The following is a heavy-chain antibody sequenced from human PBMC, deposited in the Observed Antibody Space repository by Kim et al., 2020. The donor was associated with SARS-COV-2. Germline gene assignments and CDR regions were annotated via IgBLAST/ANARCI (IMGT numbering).Heavy chain of an antibody. J-gene: IGHJ4*02. V-gene: IGHV5-51*01. CDR2: IYPGDSDT. Sequence: GESLKISCKGSGYSFTSYWIGWVRQMPGKGLEWMGIIYPGDSDTRYSPSFQGQVTISADKSISTAYLQWSSLKASDTAMYYCARSLHYYDSSGYYALDYWGQGTLVTVSS. CDR1: GYSFTSYW. D-gene: IGHD3-22*01. CDR3: ARSLHYYDSSGYYALDY.